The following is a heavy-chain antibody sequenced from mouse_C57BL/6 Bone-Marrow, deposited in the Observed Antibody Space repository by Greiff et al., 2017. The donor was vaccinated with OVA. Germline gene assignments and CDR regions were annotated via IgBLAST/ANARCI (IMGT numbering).Heavy chain of an antibody. D-gene: IGHD3-3*01. CDR2: IDPENGDT. Sequence: VQLQQSGAELVRPGASVKLSCTASGFNIKDDYMHWVKQRPEQGLEWIGWIDPENGDTEYASKFQGKATITADTSSNTAYLQLRSLTAEYNAVYFCTTWGWAACFAYWGQGTLVTVSA. J-gene: IGHJ3*01. CDR1: GFNIKDDY. CDR3: TTWGWAACFAY. V-gene: IGHV14-4*01.